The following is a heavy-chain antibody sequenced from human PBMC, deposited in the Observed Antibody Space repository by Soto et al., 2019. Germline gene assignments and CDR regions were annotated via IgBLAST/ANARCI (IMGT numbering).Heavy chain of an antibody. D-gene: IGHD4-17*01. CDR3: AKDLRPDGVWDFDY. Sequence: EVQLLESGGDLVQPGGSLRLSCAASGFTFSSYTITWFRQAPGKGLEWVSGINSGGRTYYADSVKGRFTISRDDSKNTLYLQIISLRAEDTAVYYCAKDLRPDGVWDFDYWGQGTLVTVSS. CDR1: GFTFSSYT. CDR2: INSGGRT. V-gene: IGHV3-23*01. J-gene: IGHJ4*02.